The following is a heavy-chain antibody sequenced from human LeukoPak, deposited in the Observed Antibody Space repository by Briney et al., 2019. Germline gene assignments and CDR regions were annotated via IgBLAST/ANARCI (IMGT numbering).Heavy chain of an antibody. CDR1: GFAFSSYW. V-gene: IGHV3-74*01. Sequence: GGSLRLSCAASGFAFSSYWLHWVRQAPGKGLVWVSRVNSDGSSTNYADSVEGRFTVSRDNAKNTLFLQMNSLRVEDTALYYCVRDDDRPDNGLDYWGQGTLVTVSS. CDR2: VNSDGSST. CDR3: VRDDDRPDNGLDY. D-gene: IGHD3-22*01. J-gene: IGHJ4*02.